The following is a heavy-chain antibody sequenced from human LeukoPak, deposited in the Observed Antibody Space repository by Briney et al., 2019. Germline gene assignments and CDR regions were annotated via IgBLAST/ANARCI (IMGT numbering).Heavy chain of an antibody. Sequence: SVKVSCKASGGTFSSYAISWVRQAPGRGLEWMGRIIPILGIANYAQKFQGRVTITADKSTSTAYMELSSLRSEDTAVYYCARVGAAAGTDYWGQGTLVTVSS. CDR1: GGTFSSYA. D-gene: IGHD6-13*01. J-gene: IGHJ4*02. CDR2: IIPILGIA. CDR3: ARVGAAAGTDY. V-gene: IGHV1-69*04.